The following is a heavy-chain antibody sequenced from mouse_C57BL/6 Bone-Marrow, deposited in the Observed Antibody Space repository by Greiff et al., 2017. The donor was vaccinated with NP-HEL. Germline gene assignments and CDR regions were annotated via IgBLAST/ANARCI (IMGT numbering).Heavy chain of an antibody. CDR1: GFTFSDYY. CDR3: ARQNYGSSWGLAY. CDR2: ISNGGGST. V-gene: IGHV5-12*01. D-gene: IGHD1-1*01. Sequence: EVQGVESGGGLVQPGGSLKLSCAASGFTFSDYYMYWVRQTPEKRLEWVAYISNGGGSTYYPDTVKGRFTISRDNAKNTLYLQMSRLKSEDTAMDYCARQNYGSSWGLAYWGQGTLVTVSA. J-gene: IGHJ3*01.